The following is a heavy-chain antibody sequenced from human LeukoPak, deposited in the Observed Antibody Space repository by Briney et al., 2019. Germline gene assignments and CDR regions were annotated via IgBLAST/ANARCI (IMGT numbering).Heavy chain of an antibody. Sequence: GASVKVSCKASGYTFTGYGISWVRQAPGQGLEWMGWISAYNGNTNYAQKLQGRVTMTTDTSTSTAYMELRSLRSDDTAVYYCARVGGSTTFGVVIHTAFDYWGQGTLVTVSS. D-gene: IGHD3-3*01. J-gene: IGHJ4*02. CDR1: GYTFTGYG. V-gene: IGHV1-18*01. CDR2: ISAYNGNT. CDR3: ARVGGSTTFGVVIHTAFDY.